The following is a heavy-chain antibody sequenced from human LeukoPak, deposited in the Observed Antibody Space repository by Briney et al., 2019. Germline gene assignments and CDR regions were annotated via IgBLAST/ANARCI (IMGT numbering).Heavy chain of an antibody. CDR3: ARGDDYYYDSSGCPLGAFDI. J-gene: IGHJ3*02. D-gene: IGHD3-22*01. Sequence: SETLSLTCTVSGGSISSYYWSWIRQPPGKGLEWIGYIYYSGSTNYNPSLKSRVTISVDTSKNQFSLKLSSVTAADTAVYYCARGDDYYYDSSGCPLGAFDIWGQGTMVTVSP. CDR1: GGSISSYY. CDR2: IYYSGST. V-gene: IGHV4-59*01.